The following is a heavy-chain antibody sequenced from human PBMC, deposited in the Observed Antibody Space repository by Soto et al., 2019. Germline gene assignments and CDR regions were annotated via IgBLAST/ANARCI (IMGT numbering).Heavy chain of an antibody. V-gene: IGHV6-1*01. CDR3: ARGLDTITDTRDWLDP. D-gene: IGHD1-20*01. Sequence: SQTLSLTCVISGDSVSSNSAASNWIRQSPSRGLEWLGRTFYRSKWYNDYALSVRSRITINPDTSKNQFSLQLNSVTPEDTAVYYCARGLDTITDTRDWLDPWGQGTLVTVSS. CDR2: TFYRSKWYN. CDR1: GDSVSSNSAA. J-gene: IGHJ5*02.